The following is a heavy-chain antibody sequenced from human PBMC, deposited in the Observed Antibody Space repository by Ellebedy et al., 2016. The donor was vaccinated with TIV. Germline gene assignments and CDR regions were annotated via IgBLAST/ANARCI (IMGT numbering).Heavy chain of an antibody. Sequence: PGGSLRLSCVASGFTFSDYVMAWVRQLPGKRLEWVSAVSERGGRTFYADSVKGRFTISRDNSINTLFLHMHSLRGEDTAVYYCTKRAENLRFFDSWGQGTLVTVSS. V-gene: IGHV3-23*01. J-gene: IGHJ4*02. CDR3: TKRAENLRFFDS. CDR2: VSERGGRT. D-gene: IGHD1-7*01. CDR1: GFTFSDYV.